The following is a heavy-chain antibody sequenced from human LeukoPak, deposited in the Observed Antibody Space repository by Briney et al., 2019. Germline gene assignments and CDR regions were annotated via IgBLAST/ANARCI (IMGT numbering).Heavy chain of an antibody. J-gene: IGHJ4*02. CDR2: IYSGGST. CDR3: ARGYCTSTSCYNDY. D-gene: IGHD2-2*02. Sequence: GGSLRLSCAVYGFTVSSNYMSWVRQAPGKGLEWVSVIYSGGSTYYADSVKGRFTISRDNSKNTLSLQMNSLRAEDTAIYYCARGYCTSTSCYNDYWGQGTLVTVSS. CDR1: GFTVSSNY. V-gene: IGHV3-53*01.